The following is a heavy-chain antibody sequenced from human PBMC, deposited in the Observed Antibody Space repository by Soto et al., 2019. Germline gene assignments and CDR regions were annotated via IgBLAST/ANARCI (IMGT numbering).Heavy chain of an antibody. CDR1: GGSISSYY. CDR2: IYYSGST. J-gene: IGHJ4*02. CDR3: ARSTGGSYSFDY. Sequence: SETLSLTCTVSGGSISSYYWSWIRQPPGKGLEWIGYIYYSGSTNYNPSLKSRATISVDTSKNQFSLKLSSVTAADTAVYYCARSTGGSYSFDYWGQGTLVTVSS. V-gene: IGHV4-59*01. D-gene: IGHD1-26*01.